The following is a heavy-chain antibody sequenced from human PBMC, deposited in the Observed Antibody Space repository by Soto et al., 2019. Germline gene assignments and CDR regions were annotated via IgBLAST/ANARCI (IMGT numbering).Heavy chain of an antibody. D-gene: IGHD3-3*01. CDR1: GFTFSSYS. Sequence: EVQLVESGGGLVKPGGSLRLSCAASGFTFSSYSMNWVRQAPGKGLEWVSSISSSSSYIYYADSVKGRFTISRDNAKNSLYLQMNSLRAEDTAVYYCARVRWNYDFWSGPTSPYYFDYWGQGTLVTVS. CDR3: ARVRWNYDFWSGPTSPYYFDY. J-gene: IGHJ4*02. CDR2: ISSSSSYI. V-gene: IGHV3-21*01.